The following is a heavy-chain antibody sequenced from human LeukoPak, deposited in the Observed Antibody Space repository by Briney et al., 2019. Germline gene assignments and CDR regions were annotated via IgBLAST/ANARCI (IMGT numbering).Heavy chain of an antibody. J-gene: IGHJ4*02. D-gene: IGHD1-1*01. Sequence: ASVRVSCKASGYTFTGCYVHWVRQAPGQGLEWMGWINPNSGSTKDAQKFQGRVTMTRDTSISTAYMELSSLRSDDTAVYYCARSVEQLANFDYWGQGTLVTVSS. CDR2: INPNSGST. CDR3: ARSVEQLANFDY. V-gene: IGHV1-2*02. CDR1: GYTFTGCY.